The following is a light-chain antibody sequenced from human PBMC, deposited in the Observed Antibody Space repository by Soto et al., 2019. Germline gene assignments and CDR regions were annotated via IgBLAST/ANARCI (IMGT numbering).Light chain of an antibody. CDR2: DVS. J-gene: IGKJ1*01. CDR1: QSVSNW. CDR3: QQFDSYSWT. V-gene: IGKV1-5*01. Sequence: DIQMTQSPSTLSASVGERVTITCRASQSVSNWLAWYQQKPGKAPKLLIYDVSSLKSGVPSRFSGSGSGTEFILTISILPPDDCSTYYCQQFDSYSWTFGQGTKVEMK.